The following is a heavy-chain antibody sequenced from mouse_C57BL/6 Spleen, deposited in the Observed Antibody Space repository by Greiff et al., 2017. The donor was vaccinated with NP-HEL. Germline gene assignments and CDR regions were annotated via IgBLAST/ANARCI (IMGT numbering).Heavy chain of an antibody. D-gene: IGHD1-1*01. Sequence: VQLQQPGAELVKPGASVKLSCKASGYTFTSYWMHWVKQRPGQGLEWIGMIHPNSGSTNYNEKFKSKATLTVDKSSSTAYMQLSSLTSEDSAVYYCARRIYYYGSSSYYYAMDYWGQGTSVTVSS. CDR1: GYTFTSYW. CDR3: ARRIYYYGSSSYYYAMDY. V-gene: IGHV1-64*01. CDR2: IHPNSGST. J-gene: IGHJ4*01.